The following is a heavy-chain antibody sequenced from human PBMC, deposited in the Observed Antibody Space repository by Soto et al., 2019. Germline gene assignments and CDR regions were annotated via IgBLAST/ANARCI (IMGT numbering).Heavy chain of an antibody. V-gene: IGHV3-33*01. J-gene: IGHJ3*02. D-gene: IGHD2-21*02. Sequence: QVQLVESGGGVVQPGRSLRLSCAASGFTFSSYGMHWVRQAPGKGLEWVAVIWYDGSNKYYADSVKGRFTISRDNSKNTLYLQMNSLRAEDTAVYYCARDGARGAAIPSDAFDIWGQGTMVTVSS. CDR2: IWYDGSNK. CDR1: GFTFSSYG. CDR3: ARDGARGAAIPSDAFDI.